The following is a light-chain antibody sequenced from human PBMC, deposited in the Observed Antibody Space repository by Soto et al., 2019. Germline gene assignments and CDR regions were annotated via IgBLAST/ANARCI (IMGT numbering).Light chain of an antibody. CDR3: SSYAGSSNWV. J-gene: IGLJ3*02. V-gene: IGLV2-8*01. Sequence: QSALTQPPSASGSPGQSVTISCTGTSSDVGGYDYVSWYQQEPGKAPKVMIYEVSQRPSGVPDRYSGSKSGNTAFLTVSGVQADDEAVYYCSSYAGSSNWVFGGGTQLTVL. CDR1: SSDVGGYDY. CDR2: EVS.